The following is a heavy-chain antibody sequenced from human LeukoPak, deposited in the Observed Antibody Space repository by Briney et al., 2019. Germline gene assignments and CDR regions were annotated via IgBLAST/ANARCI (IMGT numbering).Heavy chain of an antibody. D-gene: IGHD1-26*01. J-gene: IGHJ6*03. CDR1: GFTFDDYG. V-gene: IGHV3-20*04. CDR3: ARGSVGATWNYYYYMDV. CDR2: INWSGGST. Sequence: GGSLRLSCAASGFTFDDYGMSWVRQAPGKGLEWVSGINWSGGSTGYADSVKGRFTISRDNAKNSLYLQMNSLRAEDTALYYCARGSVGATWNYYYYMDVWGKGTTVTVSS.